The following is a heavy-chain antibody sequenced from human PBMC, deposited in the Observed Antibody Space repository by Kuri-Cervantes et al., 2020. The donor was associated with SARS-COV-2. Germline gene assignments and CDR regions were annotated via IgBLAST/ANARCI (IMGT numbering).Heavy chain of an antibody. CDR1: GFTFSSYS. CDR3: AKDLGAGEY. Sequence: LSLTCAASGFTFSSYSMNWVRQAPGKGLEWVSSISSSSSYIYYADSVKGRFTISRDNSKNTLYLQMNSLRAEDTAVYYCAKDLGAGEYWGQRTLVTVSS. J-gene: IGHJ4*02. CDR2: ISSSSSYI. V-gene: IGHV3-21*04. D-gene: IGHD3-10*01.